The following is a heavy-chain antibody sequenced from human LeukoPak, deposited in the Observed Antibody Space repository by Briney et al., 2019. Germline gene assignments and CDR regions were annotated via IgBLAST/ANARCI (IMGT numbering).Heavy chain of an antibody. V-gene: IGHV3-30*18. CDR1: GFTFSSYG. CDR2: ISYDGSNK. CDR3: AKDRDFYGD. J-gene: IGHJ4*02. D-gene: IGHD4-17*01. Sequence: PGGSLRLSCAASGFTFSSYGMHWVRQAPGKGLEWVAVISYDGSNKYYADSVKGRFTISRDNSKNTLYLQMNSLRAEDTAVYYCAKDRDFYGDWGQGTLVAVSS.